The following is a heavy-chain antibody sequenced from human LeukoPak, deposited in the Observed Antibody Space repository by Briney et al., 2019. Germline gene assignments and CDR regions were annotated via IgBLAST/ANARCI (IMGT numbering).Heavy chain of an antibody. CDR2: IYYSGST. Sequence: GSLRLSCAVSGFTVTSNFMSWVRQAPGKGLEWIGSIYYSGSTYYNPSLKSRVTISVDTSKNQFSLKLSSVTAADTAVYYCARNYYDSTGIWGQGTMVTVSS. V-gene: IGHV4-39*07. CDR1: GFTVTSNF. J-gene: IGHJ3*02. CDR3: ARNYYDSTGI. D-gene: IGHD3-22*01.